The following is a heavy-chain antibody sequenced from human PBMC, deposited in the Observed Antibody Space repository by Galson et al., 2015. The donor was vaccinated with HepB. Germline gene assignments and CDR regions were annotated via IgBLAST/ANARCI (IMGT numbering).Heavy chain of an antibody. CDR3: AKGTTNIDY. V-gene: IGHV3-23*01. CDR2: ISVSGGSR. D-gene: IGHD1-1*01. J-gene: IGHJ4*02. Sequence: LRLSCAASGFTFSSLGMTWVRQAPGKGLECVSAISVSGGSRDYADSVKGRFTISGDNSKNMLYLQMNNLRVEDTAVYYCAKGTTNIDYWGQGTLVTVSS. CDR1: GFTFSSLG.